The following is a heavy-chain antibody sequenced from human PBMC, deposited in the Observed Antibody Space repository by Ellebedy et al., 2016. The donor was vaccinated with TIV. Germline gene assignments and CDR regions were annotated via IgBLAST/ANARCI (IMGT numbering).Heavy chain of an antibody. V-gene: IGHV4-59*08. J-gene: IGHJ4*02. CDR2: ISYSVST. D-gene: IGHD6-19*01. CDR3: AKYYASGWNYFDC. CDR1: GGSISSYF. Sequence: MPGGSLRLSCSVSGGSISSYFWSWIRQPPGKGLEWIGHISYSVSTDYNPSLKSRVAISVDTSKNHLSLRLSSVTAADTAVYYCAKYYASGWNYFDCWGQGTLVTVSS.